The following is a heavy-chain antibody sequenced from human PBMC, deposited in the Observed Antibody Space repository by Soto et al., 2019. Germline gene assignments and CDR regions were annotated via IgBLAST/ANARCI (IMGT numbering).Heavy chain of an antibody. CDR3: VGVSPYYYNGMDV. Sequence: LSLTCTVSGGSISSCSYYWGWIRQPPGKGLEWIGSIYYSGSTYYNPSLKSRVTISVDTSKNQFSLKLSSVTAADTAVYYCVGVSPYYYNGMDVWGQGTTVTV. CDR2: IYYSGST. V-gene: IGHV4-39*01. CDR1: GGSISSCSYY. J-gene: IGHJ6*02. D-gene: IGHD3-10*01.